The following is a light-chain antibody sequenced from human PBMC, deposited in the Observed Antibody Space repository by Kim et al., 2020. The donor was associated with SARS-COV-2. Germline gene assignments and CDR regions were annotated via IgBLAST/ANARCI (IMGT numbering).Light chain of an antibody. CDR1: SSDVGSYNR. V-gene: IGLV2-18*02. CDR2: EVS. Sequence: GQSVPISCTGPSSDVGSYNRVSWYQQPPGTAPKLMIYEVSNRPSGVPDRFSGSKSGNTASLTISGLQAEDEADYYCSSYTSSSTLVFGGGTQLTVL. J-gene: IGLJ2*01. CDR3: SSYTSSSTLV.